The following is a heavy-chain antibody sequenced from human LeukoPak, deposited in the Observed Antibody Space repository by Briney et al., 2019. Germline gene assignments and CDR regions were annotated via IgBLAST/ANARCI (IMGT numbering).Heavy chain of an antibody. CDR1: GGSVSSGSYY. CDR2: IYYSGST. CDR3: AREAMYSYGNNFDY. V-gene: IGHV4-61*01. Sequence: SETLSLTCTVSGGSVSSGSYYWSWIRQPPGKGPEWIGYIYYSGSTNYNPSLKSRVTISVDTSKNQFSLKLSSVTAADTAVYHCAREAMYSYGNNFDYWGQGTLVTVSS. J-gene: IGHJ4*02. D-gene: IGHD5-18*01.